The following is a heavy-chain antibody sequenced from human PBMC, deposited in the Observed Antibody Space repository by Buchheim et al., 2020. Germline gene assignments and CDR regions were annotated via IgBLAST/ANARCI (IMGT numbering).Heavy chain of an antibody. CDR3: ARLTEPSYFDSRAY. J-gene: IGHJ4*02. V-gene: IGHV4-61*03. CDR2: LAYAGSP. D-gene: IGHD3-22*01. Sequence: QVHLQESGPGLVKPSETLSLTCTVSVHSVTSGSYYWTWMRQPPGKGLEWVASLAYAGSPKYNSSLKSRVTISMDPSKNPFYLTLTSVTAADTAVYFCARLTEPSYFDSRAYWGQG. CDR1: VHSVTSGSYY.